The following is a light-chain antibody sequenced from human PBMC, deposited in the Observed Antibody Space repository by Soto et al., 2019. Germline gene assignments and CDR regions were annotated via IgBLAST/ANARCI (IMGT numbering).Light chain of an antibody. V-gene: IGKV3-20*01. CDR2: DAS. CDR3: HQFGSSSWT. CDR1: QSVSGSP. J-gene: IGKJ1*01. Sequence: EIVLMQSPGTLSMSPRQIATLSCRASQSVSGSPLAWYQQKPGQAPRLLIYDASTRTNDITDRFSGSGSGTDFTLTISRLEPEDFAVYYCHQFGSSSWTFGQGTRVEI.